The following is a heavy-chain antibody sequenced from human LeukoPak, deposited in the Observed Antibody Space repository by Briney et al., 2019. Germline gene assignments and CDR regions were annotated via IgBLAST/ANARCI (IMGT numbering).Heavy chain of an antibody. Sequence: PSETLSLTCAVYGGSFSGYYWSWIRQPPGKGLEWIGRIYTRGSTKYTPSLKSRVTMSVDTSKNQFSLKLSSVTAADTAVYYCARVTCGGDCRAHYYYYYMDVWGKGTTVTISS. CDR1: GGSFSGYY. D-gene: IGHD2-21*02. CDR3: ARVTCGGDCRAHYYYYYMDV. J-gene: IGHJ6*03. CDR2: IYTRGST. V-gene: IGHV4-59*10.